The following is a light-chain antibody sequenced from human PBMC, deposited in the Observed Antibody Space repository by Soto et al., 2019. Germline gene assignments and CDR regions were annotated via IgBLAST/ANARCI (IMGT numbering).Light chain of an antibody. Sequence: QSALTQPASVSGSPGQSITISCTGTRRDVGGYNYVSWYQQYPGKSPKLLIYEVTHRPSGVSNRFSGSKSGNTASLTISGLQAEDEADYYCQSYDSSLTNAVFGGGTKLTVL. J-gene: IGLJ2*01. V-gene: IGLV2-14*01. CDR2: EVT. CDR1: RRDVGGYNY. CDR3: QSYDSSLTNAV.